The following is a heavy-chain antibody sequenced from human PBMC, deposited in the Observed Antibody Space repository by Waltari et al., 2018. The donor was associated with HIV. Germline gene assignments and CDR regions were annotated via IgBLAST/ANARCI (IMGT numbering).Heavy chain of an antibody. V-gene: IGHV3-74*01. CDR1: GLTFSRYW. CDR3: VRAGRSSDGFDV. Sequence: EVQLVKSGGGLVQPGCSLRLSCGASGLTFSRYWMHWVRQAPGKGLVWVSRIESDGASTNYADSVKGRVTISRDNAKNTLSLQMNSLSVEDTAVYYCVRAGRSSDGFDVWGQGTMVTVSS. J-gene: IGHJ3*01. D-gene: IGHD6-6*01. CDR2: IESDGAST.